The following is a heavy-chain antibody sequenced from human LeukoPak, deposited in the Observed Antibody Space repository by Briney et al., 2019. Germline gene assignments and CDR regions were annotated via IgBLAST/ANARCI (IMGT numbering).Heavy chain of an antibody. V-gene: IGHV1-8*01. D-gene: IGHD2-15*01. CDR1: GYTFTSYD. Sequence: ASVKVSCKASGYTFTSYDINWVRQATGQGLEWMGWMNPNSGNTGYAQKFQGRVTTTRNTSISTAYMELSSLRSEDTAVYYCARGGYCSGGSCYRNWFDPWGQGTLVTVSS. J-gene: IGHJ5*02. CDR2: MNPNSGNT. CDR3: ARGGYCSGGSCYRNWFDP.